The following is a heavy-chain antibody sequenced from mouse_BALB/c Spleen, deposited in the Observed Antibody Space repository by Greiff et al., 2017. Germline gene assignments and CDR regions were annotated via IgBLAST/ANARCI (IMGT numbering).Heavy chain of an antibody. D-gene: IGHD1-2*01. J-gene: IGHJ2*01. CDR3: ARDSRLRGYLYFDY. CDR2: INSNGGST. Sequence: EVQRVESGGGLVQPGGCLKLSCAASGFTFSSYGMSWVRQTPDKRLELVATINSNGGSTYYPDSVKGRFTISRDNAKNTLYLQMSSLKSEDTAMYYCARDSRLRGYLYFDYWGQGTTLTVSS. CDR1: GFTFSSYG. V-gene: IGHV5-6-3*01.